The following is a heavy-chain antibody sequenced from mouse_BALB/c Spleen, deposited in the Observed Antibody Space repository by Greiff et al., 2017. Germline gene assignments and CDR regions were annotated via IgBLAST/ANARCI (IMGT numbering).Heavy chain of an antibody. J-gene: IGHJ3*01. CDR1: GYTFTSYY. CDR3: ARSGLRRRSWFAY. D-gene: IGHD2-4*01. CDR2: IYPGNVNT. V-gene: IGHV1S56*01. Sequence: QVQLQQSGPELVKPGASVRISCKASGYTFTSYYIHWVKQRPGQGLEWIGWIYPGNVNTKYNEKFKGKATLTADKSSSTAYMQLSSLTSEDSAVYFCARSGLRRRSWFAYWGQGTLVTVSA.